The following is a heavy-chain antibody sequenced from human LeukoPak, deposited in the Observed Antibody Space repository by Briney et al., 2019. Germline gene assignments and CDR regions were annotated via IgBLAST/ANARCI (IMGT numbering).Heavy chain of an antibody. D-gene: IGHD7-27*01. V-gene: IGHV4-59*08. CDR2: IYYSGST. J-gene: IGHJ6*03. CDR3: ARRAGDHYYYYYYMDV. Sequence: SETLSLTCTVSGGSISSYYWSWIRQPPGKGLEWIGYIYYSGSTNYNPSLKSRVTISVDTSKNQFSLKLSSVTAADTAVYYCARRAGDHYYYYYYMDVWGKGTTVTVSS. CDR1: GGSISSYY.